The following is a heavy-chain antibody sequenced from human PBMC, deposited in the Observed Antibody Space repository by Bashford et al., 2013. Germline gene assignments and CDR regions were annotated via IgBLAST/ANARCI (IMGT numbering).Heavy chain of an antibody. CDR2: FDPEDGET. V-gene: IGHV1-24*01. CDR3: ATATYSFDY. Sequence: ASVKVSCKASGYTFTSYYMHWVRQAPGKGLEWMGGFDPEDGETIYAQKFQGRVTMTEDTSTDTAYMELSSLRSEDTAVYYCATATYSFDYWGQGTLVTVSS. J-gene: IGHJ4*02. D-gene: IGHD2-21*01. CDR1: GYTFTSYY.